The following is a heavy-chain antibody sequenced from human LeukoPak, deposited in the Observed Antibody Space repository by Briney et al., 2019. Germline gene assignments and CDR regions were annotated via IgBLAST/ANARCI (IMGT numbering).Heavy chain of an antibody. D-gene: IGHD2-15*01. CDR1: GFTFSSYS. J-gene: IGHJ4*02. CDR3: ARRYCSGGSCYFDY. V-gene: IGHV3-21*01. Sequence: GGSLRLSRAASGFTFSSYSMNWVRQAPGKGLEWVSSISSSSSYIYYADSVKGRFTISRDNAKNSLYLQMNSLRAEDTAVYYCARRYCSGGSCYFDYWGQGTLVTVSS. CDR2: ISSSSSYI.